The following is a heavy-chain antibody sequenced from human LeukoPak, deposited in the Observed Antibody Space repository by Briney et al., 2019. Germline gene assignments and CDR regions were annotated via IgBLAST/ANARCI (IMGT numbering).Heavy chain of an antibody. J-gene: IGHJ5*02. CDR3: ARFRCSSTSCTNNWFDP. D-gene: IGHD2-2*01. Sequence: SVKVSCKASGGTFSSYAISWVRQAPGQGLEWMGGIIPIFGTANYAQKFQGRVTITTDESTSTAYMELSSLRSEDTAVYYCARFRCSSTSCTNNWFDPWGQGTLVTVSS. CDR1: GGTFSSYA. CDR2: IIPIFGTA. V-gene: IGHV1-69*05.